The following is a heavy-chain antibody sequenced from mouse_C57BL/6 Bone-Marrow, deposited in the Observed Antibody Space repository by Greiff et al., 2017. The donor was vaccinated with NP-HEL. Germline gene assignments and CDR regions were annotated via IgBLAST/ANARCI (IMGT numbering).Heavy chain of an antibody. CDR3: STDYYYGSSYFFAY. CDR1: GYTFTSYW. D-gene: IGHD1-1*01. V-gene: IGHV1-64*01. Sequence: QVQLQQPGAELVKPGASVKLSCKASGYTFTSYWMHWVKQRPGQGLEWIGMIHPNRGSTNYNEKFKSKATLTVDKSSSTAYMQLSSLTSDDSAVYYCSTDYYYGSSYFFAYWGQGTLVTVSA. J-gene: IGHJ3*01. CDR2: IHPNRGST.